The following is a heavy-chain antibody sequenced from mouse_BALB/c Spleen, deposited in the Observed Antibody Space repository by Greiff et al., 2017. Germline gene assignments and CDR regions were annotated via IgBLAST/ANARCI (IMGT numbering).Heavy chain of an antibody. CDR1: GYTFTSYW. CDR3: ARLGVLYDDGRYAMDY. D-gene: IGHD2-14*01. J-gene: IGHJ4*01. Sequence: QVQLQQSGAELAKPGASVKMSCKASGYTFTSYWMNWVKQRPGRGLEWIGRIDPSDSETHYNQKFKDKATLTVDKSSSTAYIQLSSLTSEDSAVYYCARLGVLYDDGRYAMDYWGQGTSVTVSS. CDR2: IDPSDSET. V-gene: IGHV1-74*01.